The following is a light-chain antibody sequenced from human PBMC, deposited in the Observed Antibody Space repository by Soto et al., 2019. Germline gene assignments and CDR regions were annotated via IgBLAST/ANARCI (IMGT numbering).Light chain of an antibody. CDR3: QQYGTSPT. V-gene: IGKV3-20*01. J-gene: IGKJ5*01. CDR1: QSLITRY. CDR2: GAS. Sequence: EIVLTQSPGTLSLFPGERATLSCRASQSLITRYLAWYQQKPGQAPRLLIYGASSRATGIPDRFSGSGSGTDFTLIISRLEPEEFAVYSCQQYGTSPTFGQGTRLEIK.